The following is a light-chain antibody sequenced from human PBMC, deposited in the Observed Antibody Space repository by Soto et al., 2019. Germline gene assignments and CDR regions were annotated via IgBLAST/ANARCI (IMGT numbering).Light chain of an antibody. Sequence: QSVLTQSASASASLGASVTLTCTRSSGHSSYAVAWHQQQPEKGPRYLMKLNSDGSHGRGDGIPDRFSGSSSGAVRYLTISSVQSEDEADYYCQTWGTGIQVFGGGTKVTVL. V-gene: IGLV4-69*02. J-gene: IGLJ3*02. CDR1: SGHSSYA. CDR3: QTWGTGIQV. CDR2: LNSDGSH.